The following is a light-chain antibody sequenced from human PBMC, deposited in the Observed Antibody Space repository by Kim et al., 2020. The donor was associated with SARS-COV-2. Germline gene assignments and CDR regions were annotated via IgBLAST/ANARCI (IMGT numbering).Light chain of an antibody. J-gene: IGLJ2*01. CDR2: QDS. V-gene: IGLV3-1*01. Sequence: SYELTQPPSVSVSPGQTASITCSGDKLGDKYVCWYQQKPGQSPVLVIYQDSKRPSGISERFSGSNSGNTASLTISGTQAMDAADYFCQACDTNTGVFGGG. CDR1: KLGDKY. CDR3: QACDTNTGV.